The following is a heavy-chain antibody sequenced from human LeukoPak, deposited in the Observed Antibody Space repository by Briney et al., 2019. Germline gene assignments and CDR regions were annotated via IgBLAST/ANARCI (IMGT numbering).Heavy chain of an antibody. V-gene: IGHV4-59*08. CDR2: IYYTGST. J-gene: IGHJ4*02. D-gene: IGHD6-6*01. CDR3: ARHRAYSSSSPFDY. CDR1: GGSVSSYS. Sequence: NPSETLSLTCTVSGGSVSSYSWSWIRQPPGKGLEWIGYIYYTGSTNYNPSLKSRVTMFVDMSKNQFSLRLSSVTAADTAVYYCARHRAYSSSSPFDYWGQGTLVTVSS.